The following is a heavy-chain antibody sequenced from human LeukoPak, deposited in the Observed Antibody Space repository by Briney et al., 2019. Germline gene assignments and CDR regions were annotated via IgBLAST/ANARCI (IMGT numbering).Heavy chain of an antibody. CDR1: GGAFRGSY. V-gene: IGHV4-34*01. J-gene: IGHJ5*02. D-gene: IGHD6-6*01. Sequence: SETLSLTCAVYGGAFRGSYWGGSRQPPGKGLEWIGEINHSGSTNYNPSLKSRVTISVDTSKNQFSLKLSSVTAADTAVYYCARGRPRIAARRETRFDPWGQGTLVTVST. CDR2: INHSGST. CDR3: ARGRPRIAARRETRFDP.